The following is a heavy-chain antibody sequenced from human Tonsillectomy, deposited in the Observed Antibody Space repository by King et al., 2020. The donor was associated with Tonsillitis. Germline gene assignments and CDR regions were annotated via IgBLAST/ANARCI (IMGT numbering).Heavy chain of an antibody. CDR1: GDSVSSNSAA. V-gene: IGHV6-1*01. D-gene: IGHD6-19*01. J-gene: IGHJ6*02. CDR2: TYYRSKGYN. CDR3: ARDSQWLVRHYYYGMDV. Sequence: VQLQQSGPGLVKPSQTLSLTCAISGDSVSSNSAAWNWIRQSPSRGLEWLGRTYYRSKGYNDYAVSVKSRITINPDTSKNQFSLQLNSVTPEDTAVYYCARDSQWLVRHYYYGMDVWGQGTTVTVSS.